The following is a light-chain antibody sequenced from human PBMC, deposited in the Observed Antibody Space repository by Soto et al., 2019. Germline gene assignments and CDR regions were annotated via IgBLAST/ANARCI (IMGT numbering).Light chain of an antibody. Sequence: QSVLTQPPSASGTPGQSVTISCSGSTSNIGSKTVSWYQQVPGAAPKLLIYSTNQWPSGVPDRFSGSKSVTSASLTISGLQSEDEADYYCATWDDSLNGLYVFGPGTKLTVL. V-gene: IGLV1-44*01. CDR3: ATWDDSLNGLYV. CDR2: STN. J-gene: IGLJ1*01. CDR1: TSNIGSKT.